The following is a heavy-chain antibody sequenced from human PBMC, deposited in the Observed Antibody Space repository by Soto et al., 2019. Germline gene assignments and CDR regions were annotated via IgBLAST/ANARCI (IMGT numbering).Heavy chain of an antibody. CDR2: IYYSGST. V-gene: IGHV4-59*08. J-gene: IGHJ4*02. Sequence: SETLSLTCTVSGGSISSYYWSWIRQPPGKGLEWIGYIYYSGSTNYNPSLKSRVTISVDTSKNQFSLKLSSVTAADTAVYYCARTLSRTRYDYWGQGTLVTVSS. CDR1: GGSISSYY. D-gene: IGHD3-16*02. CDR3: ARTLSRTRYDY.